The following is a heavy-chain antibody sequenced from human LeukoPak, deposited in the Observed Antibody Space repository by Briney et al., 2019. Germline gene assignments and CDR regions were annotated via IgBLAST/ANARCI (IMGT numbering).Heavy chain of an antibody. CDR3: ARNLRYCSSTSCSWGLYYYYYMDV. J-gene: IGHJ6*03. Sequence: SETLSLTCAVYGGSFSGYYWSWIRQPPGKGLEWIGEINHSGSTNYNPSLKSRVSISVDTSKNQFSPKLSSVTAADTAVYYCARNLRYCSSTSCSWGLYYYYYMDVWGKGTTVTVSS. CDR1: GGSFSGYY. D-gene: IGHD2-2*01. CDR2: INHSGST. V-gene: IGHV4-34*01.